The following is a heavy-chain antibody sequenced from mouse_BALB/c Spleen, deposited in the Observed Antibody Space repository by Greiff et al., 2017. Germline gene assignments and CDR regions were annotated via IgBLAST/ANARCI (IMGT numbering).Heavy chain of an antibody. J-gene: IGHJ2*01. CDR1: GFTFSSYA. CDR3: ARGDYYGTPYYFDY. CDR2: ISSGGST. D-gene: IGHD1-1*01. Sequence: EVKLMESGGGLVKPGGSLKLSCAASGFTFSSYAMSWVRQTPEKRLEWVASISSGGSTYYPDSVKGRFTISRDNARNILYLQMSSLRSEDTAMYYCARGDYYGTPYYFDYWGQGTTLTVSS. V-gene: IGHV5-6-5*01.